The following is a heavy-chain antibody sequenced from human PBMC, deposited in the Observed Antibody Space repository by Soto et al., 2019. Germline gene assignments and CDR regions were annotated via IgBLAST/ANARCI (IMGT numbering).Heavy chain of an antibody. CDR3: ARVGDRYCSSTSCSS. Sequence: SVKVSCKASGGTFSSYAISWVRQAPGQGLEWMGGIIPIFGTANYAQKFQGRVTITADESTSTAYMELSSLRSEDTAVYYCARVGDRYCSSTSCSSWGQGTLVTVSS. CDR1: GGTFSSYA. J-gene: IGHJ5*02. CDR2: IIPIFGTA. D-gene: IGHD2-2*01. V-gene: IGHV1-69*13.